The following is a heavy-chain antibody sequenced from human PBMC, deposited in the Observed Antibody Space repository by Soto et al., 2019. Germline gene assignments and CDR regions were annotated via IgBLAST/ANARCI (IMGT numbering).Heavy chain of an antibody. V-gene: IGHV1-3*01. CDR2: INAGNGNT. CDR1: GYTFTSYA. D-gene: IGHD6-13*01. CDR3: ARIGSSSWRRAFDI. J-gene: IGHJ3*02. Sequence: QVQLVQSGAEVKKLGASVKVSCKASGYTFTSYAMHWVRQAPGQRLEWMGWINAGNGNTKYSQKFQGRVTITRDTSASTAYMELSSLRSEDTAVYYCARIGSSSWRRAFDIWGQGTMVTVSS.